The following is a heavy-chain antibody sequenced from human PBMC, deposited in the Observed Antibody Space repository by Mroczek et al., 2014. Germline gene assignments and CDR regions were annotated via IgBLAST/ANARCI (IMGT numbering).Heavy chain of an antibody. V-gene: IGHV4-31*03. CDR2: IYYSGST. J-gene: IGHJ6*03. CDR1: GGSISSGGYY. CDR3: ARGGIAAAANYYYYYYMDV. Sequence: QVQLQQWGPGLVKPSQTLSLTCTVSGGSISSGGYYWSWIRQHPGKGLEWIGYIYYSGSTYYNPSLKSRVTISVDTSKNQFSLKLSSVTAADTAVYYCARGGIAAAANYYYYYYMDVWGKGTTVTVSS. D-gene: IGHD6-13*01.